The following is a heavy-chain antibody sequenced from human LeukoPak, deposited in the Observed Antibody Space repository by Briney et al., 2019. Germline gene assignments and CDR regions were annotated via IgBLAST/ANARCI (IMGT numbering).Heavy chain of an antibody. CDR2: MNPNSGNT. CDR3: ARSSSSWYDCYYYMDV. D-gene: IGHD6-13*01. J-gene: IGHJ6*03. CDR1: GYTFTSYD. V-gene: IGHV1-8*01. Sequence: GASVKVSCKASGYTFTSYDINWVRQATGQGLEWMGWMNPNSGNTGYAQKFQGRVTMTRNTSISTAYMELSRLRSDDTAVYYCARSSSSWYDCYYYMDVWAKGPRSPSP.